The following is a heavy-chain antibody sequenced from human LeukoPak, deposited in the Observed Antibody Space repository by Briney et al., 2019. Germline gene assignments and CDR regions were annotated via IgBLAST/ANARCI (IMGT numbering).Heavy chain of an antibody. CDR1: GYSLSSGYY. D-gene: IGHD3-10*01. J-gene: IGHJ4*02. V-gene: IGHV4-38-2*01. Sequence: PSETLPLTCAVSGYSLSSGYYWGWIRQPPGKGLEWIATIYHSGITYYKTSLKSRVTISVDTSKNQFSLKLTSVTAADTAVYYCARVDLLRGVIVRGFDYWGQGTLVTVSS. CDR2: IYHSGIT. CDR3: ARVDLLRGVIVRGFDY.